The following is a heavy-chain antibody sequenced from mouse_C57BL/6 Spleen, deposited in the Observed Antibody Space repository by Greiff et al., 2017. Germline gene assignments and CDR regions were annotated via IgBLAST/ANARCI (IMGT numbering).Heavy chain of an antibody. D-gene: IGHD1-1*01. Sequence: VQLQQPGAELVKPGASVKLSCKASGYTFTSYWMHWVKQRPGRGLEWIGGIDPNSGGTKYNEKFKGKATLTVDKPSSTAYMQLSSLTSEDSAVYYCARWVTTVVANFDYWGQGTTLTVSS. V-gene: IGHV1-72*01. J-gene: IGHJ2*01. CDR2: IDPNSGGT. CDR1: GYTFTSYW. CDR3: ARWVTTVVANFDY.